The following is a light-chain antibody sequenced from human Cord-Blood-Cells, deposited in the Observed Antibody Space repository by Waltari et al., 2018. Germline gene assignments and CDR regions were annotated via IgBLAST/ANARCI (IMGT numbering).Light chain of an antibody. CDR1: QSVSSSY. V-gene: IGKV3-20*01. CDR3: QQYGSSLWT. J-gene: IGKJ1*01. Sequence: EIVLTPSPGPLSLSPGERATLSCRASQSVSSSYLAWYQQKPGQAPRLLIYGASSRATGIPDRFSGSGSGTDFTLTISRLEPEDFAVYYCQQYGSSLWTFGQGTKVEIK. CDR2: GAS.